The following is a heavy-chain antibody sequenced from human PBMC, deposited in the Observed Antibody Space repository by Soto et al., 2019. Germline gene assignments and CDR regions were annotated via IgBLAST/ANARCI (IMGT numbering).Heavy chain of an antibody. CDR1: GFTFSSAW. D-gene: IGHD3-3*01. CDR3: MTLRGESSIFGVVTPFYY. CDR2: IKTETDGGTT. Sequence: EVQLVESGGGLVKPGGSLRLSCAASGFTFSSAWMNWVRQAPGKGLEWVGRIKTETDGGTTDYAAPVTGRFTISRDDSKNTLYLQMDSLTTEDTAVYYCMTLRGESSIFGVVTPFYYWGQGTLVTVSS. J-gene: IGHJ4*02. V-gene: IGHV3-15*07.